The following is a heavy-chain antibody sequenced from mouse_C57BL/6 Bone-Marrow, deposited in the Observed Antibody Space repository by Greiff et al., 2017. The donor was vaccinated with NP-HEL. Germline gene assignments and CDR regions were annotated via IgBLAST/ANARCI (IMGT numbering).Heavy chain of an antibody. J-gene: IGHJ3*01. CDR1: GFTFSDAW. CDR3: TRLLYDYDGSRWFAY. V-gene: IGHV6-6*01. D-gene: IGHD2-4*01. CDR2: IRNKANNHAT. Sequence: EVQGVESGGGLVQPGGSMKLSCAASGFTFSDAWMDWVRQSPEKGLEWVAEIRNKANNHATYYAESVKGRFTISRDDSKSSVYLQMNSLRAEDTGIYYCTRLLYDYDGSRWFAYWGQGTLVTVSA.